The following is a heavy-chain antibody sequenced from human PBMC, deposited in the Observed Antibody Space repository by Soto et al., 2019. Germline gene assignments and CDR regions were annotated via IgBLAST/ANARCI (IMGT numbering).Heavy chain of an antibody. Sequence: PGESLKISCKGSGYNFTNYWIGWVRQMPGGGLEWMGIIYPLDSETRYSPSFQGQVTLSADRSINTAYLQWTSLQASDTGMYFCARRVSSPSESDYWGQGTLVTVSS. CDR1: GYNFTNYW. V-gene: IGHV5-51*01. CDR2: IYPLDSET. J-gene: IGHJ4*02. D-gene: IGHD6-6*01. CDR3: ARRVSSPSESDY.